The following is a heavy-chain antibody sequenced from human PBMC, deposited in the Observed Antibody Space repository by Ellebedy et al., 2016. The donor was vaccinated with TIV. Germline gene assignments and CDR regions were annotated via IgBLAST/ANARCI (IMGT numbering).Heavy chain of an antibody. CDR3: ARDLVEDYDSSGYGDAFDI. CDR1: GFTFSDYY. CDR2: ISSSGSTI. Sequence: GESLKISCAASGFTFSDYYMSWIRQAPGKGLEWVSYISSSGSTIYYADSVKGRFTISRDNAKNSLYLQMNSLRAEDTAVYYCARDLVEDYDSSGYGDAFDIWGQGTMVTVSS. V-gene: IGHV3-11*04. J-gene: IGHJ3*02. D-gene: IGHD3-22*01.